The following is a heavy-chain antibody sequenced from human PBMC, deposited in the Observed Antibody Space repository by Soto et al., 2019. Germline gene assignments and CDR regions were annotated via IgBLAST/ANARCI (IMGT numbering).Heavy chain of an antibody. CDR3: ARGGIKYCSGGSCYRRWYNWFDP. CDR1: GGSFSGYY. Sequence: SETLCLTCAVYGGSFSGYYWSWIRQPPGKGLEWIGEINHSGSTNYNPSLKSRVTISVDTSKNQFSLKLSSVTAADTAVYYCARGGIKYCSGGSCYRRWYNWFDPWGQGTLVTVSS. J-gene: IGHJ5*02. V-gene: IGHV4-34*01. CDR2: INHSGST. D-gene: IGHD2-15*01.